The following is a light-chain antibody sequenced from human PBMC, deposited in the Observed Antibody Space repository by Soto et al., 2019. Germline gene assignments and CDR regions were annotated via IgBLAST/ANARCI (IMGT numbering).Light chain of an antibody. V-gene: IGLV2-14*01. CDR1: SSDIGDYNY. CDR3: SSYTGSSTVV. CDR2: DVS. J-gene: IGLJ2*01. Sequence: LTQPASVSGSPGQSIAISCTGSSSDIGDYNYVSWYQQHPGKTPKLMIYDVSNRPSGVSNRFSGSMSGNTASLTISGLQPEDEADYYCSSYTGSSTVVFGGGTKLTVL.